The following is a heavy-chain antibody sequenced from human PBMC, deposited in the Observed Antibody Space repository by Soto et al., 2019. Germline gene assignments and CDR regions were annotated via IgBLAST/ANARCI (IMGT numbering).Heavy chain of an antibody. V-gene: IGHV1-69*13. CDR3: ARTGGPGGYSSSWHAVFDY. J-gene: IGHJ4*02. CDR1: GGTFSSYA. D-gene: IGHD6-13*01. Sequence: ASVKVSCKASGGTFSSYAISWVRQAPGQGLEWMGGIIPIFGTANYAQKFQGRVTITADESTSTAYMELSSLRSEDTAVYYCARTGGPGGYSSSWHAVFDYWGQGTLVTVSS. CDR2: IIPIFGTA.